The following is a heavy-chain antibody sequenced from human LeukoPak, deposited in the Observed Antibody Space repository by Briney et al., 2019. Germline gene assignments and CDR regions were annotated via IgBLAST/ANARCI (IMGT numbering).Heavy chain of an antibody. CDR2: IYHSGST. Sequence: SETLSLTCTVSGGSISSGGYYGSWIRQPPGKGLEWIGYIYHSGSTYYNPSLKSRVTISVDRSKNQFSLKLSSVTAADTAVYYCARSIVVVPAAPLTRFDPWGQGTLVTVSS. D-gene: IGHD2-2*01. V-gene: IGHV4-30-2*01. CDR3: ARSIVVVPAAPLTRFDP. J-gene: IGHJ5*02. CDR1: GGSISSGGYY.